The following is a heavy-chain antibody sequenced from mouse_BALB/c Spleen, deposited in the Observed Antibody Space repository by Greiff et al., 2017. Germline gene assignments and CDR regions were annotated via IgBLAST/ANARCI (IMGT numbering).Heavy chain of an antibody. D-gene: IGHD1-1*01. J-gene: IGHJ4*01. Sequence: EVMLVESGGGLVQPGGSLRLSCATSGFTFSDFYMEWVRQPPGKRLEWIAASRNKANDYTTEYSASVKGRFIVSRDTSQSILYLQMNALRAEDTAIYYCARDLYYGSSYDYYAMDYWGQGTSVTVSS. CDR3: ARDLYYGSSYDYYAMDY. V-gene: IGHV7-1*02. CDR2: SRNKANDYTT. CDR1: GFTFSDFY.